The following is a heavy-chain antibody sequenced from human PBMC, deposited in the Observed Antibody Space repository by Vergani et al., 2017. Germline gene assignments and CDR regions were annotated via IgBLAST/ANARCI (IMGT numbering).Heavy chain of an antibody. CDR3: ARKGTYYYDSSGLTINWFDP. V-gene: IGHV1-69*01. CDR1: GGTFSSYA. CDR2: IIPIFGTA. Sequence: QVQLVQSGAEVKKPGSSVKVSCKASGGTFSSYAISWVRQAPGQGLEWMGGIIPIFGTANYAQKFQGRVTITADESPSTAYMELSSLRSEDTAVYYCARKGTYYYDSSGLTINWFDPWGQGTLVTVSS. J-gene: IGHJ5*02. D-gene: IGHD3-22*01.